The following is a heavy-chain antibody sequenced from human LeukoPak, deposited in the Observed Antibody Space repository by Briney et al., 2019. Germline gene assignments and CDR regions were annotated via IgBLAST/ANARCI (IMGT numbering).Heavy chain of an antibody. CDR1: GFTFSSYA. D-gene: IGHD6-19*01. J-gene: IGHJ4*02. Sequence: GGSLRLSCAASGFTFSSYAMHWVRQAPGKGLEWVAVISYDGSNKYYADSVKGRFTISRDNSKNTLYLQMNSLRAEDTAVYYCARELLGVIAVAGRPFDYWGQGTLVTVSS. CDR3: ARELLGVIAVAGRPFDY. V-gene: IGHV3-30-3*01. CDR2: ISYDGSNK.